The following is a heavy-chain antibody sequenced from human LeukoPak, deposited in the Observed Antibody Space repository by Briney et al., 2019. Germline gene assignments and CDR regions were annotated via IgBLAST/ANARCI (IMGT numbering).Heavy chain of an antibody. CDR1: SGSITSYH. V-gene: IGHV4-59*01. Sequence: PSETLSLTCTVSSGSITSYHWSWIRQPPGKGLEYIGHIYYTGTTDYNPSLKSRVTMSVDTSKSQFSLRLISVTASDTAVYFCAGAPKQHYFDYWGQGTLVAVSS. CDR2: IYYTGTT. CDR3: AGAPKQHYFDY. J-gene: IGHJ4*02.